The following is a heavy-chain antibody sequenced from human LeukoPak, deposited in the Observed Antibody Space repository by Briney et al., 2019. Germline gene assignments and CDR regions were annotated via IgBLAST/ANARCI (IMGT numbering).Heavy chain of an antibody. CDR1: GGSINSYY. CDR2: IYYSGST. V-gene: IGHV4-59*01. J-gene: IGHJ6*04. D-gene: IGHD1-1*01. Sequence: SETLSLTCTVSGGSINSYYWSWIRQPPGKGLEWIGYIYYSGSTNYNPSLKSRVAISVHTSKNQSSLKLSSVTAADTAVYYCARDGNWNDRDVYYYYGMDVWGKGITVTVSS. CDR3: ARDGNWNDRDVYYYYGMDV.